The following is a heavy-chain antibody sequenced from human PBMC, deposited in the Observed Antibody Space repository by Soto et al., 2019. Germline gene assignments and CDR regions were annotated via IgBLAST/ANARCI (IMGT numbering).Heavy chain of an antibody. J-gene: IGHJ4*02. D-gene: IGHD3-10*01. CDR2: IYHSGST. CDR3: ASRQLLWFGESY. V-gene: IGHV4-4*02. CDR1: GGSISSSNW. Sequence: SETLSLTCAVSGGSISSSNWWSWVRQPPGKGLEWIGEIYHSGSTNYNPSLKSRVTISVDKSKNQFSLKLSSVTAADTAVYYCASRQLLWFGESYWGQGTLVTVS.